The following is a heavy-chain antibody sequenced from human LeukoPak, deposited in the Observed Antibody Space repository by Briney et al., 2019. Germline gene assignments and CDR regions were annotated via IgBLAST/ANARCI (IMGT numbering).Heavy chain of an antibody. V-gene: IGHV1-2*02. CDR2: INPSSGGT. Sequence: ASAKVSCKASGYTFTDFYLHWVRQAPGQGLEWMGWINPSSGGTNYAQSFQGRVTMTRDTSISTAYMELSRLRSDDTAVYYCARADMSTDYTPNDYWGQGTLVTVSS. D-gene: IGHD3-3*01. J-gene: IGHJ4*02. CDR3: ARADMSTDYTPNDY. CDR1: GYTFTDFY.